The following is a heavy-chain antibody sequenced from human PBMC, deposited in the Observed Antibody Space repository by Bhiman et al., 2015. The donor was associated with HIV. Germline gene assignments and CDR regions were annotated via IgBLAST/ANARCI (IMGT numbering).Heavy chain of an antibody. Sequence: QLVESGGGLVKPGGSLRLSCAASGFTFSSYSMNWVRQAPGKGLEWVSSISSSSSYIYYADSVKGRFTISRDNAKNSLYLQMNSLRAEDTAVYYCAREGRSSLFVDVWGQGTTVTVSS. J-gene: IGHJ6*02. CDR1: GFTFSSYS. V-gene: IGHV3-21*03. CDR3: AREGRSSLFVDV. CDR2: ISSSSSYI. D-gene: IGHD3-16*02.